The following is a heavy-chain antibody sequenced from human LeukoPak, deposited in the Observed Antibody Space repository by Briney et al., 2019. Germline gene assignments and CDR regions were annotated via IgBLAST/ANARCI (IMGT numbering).Heavy chain of an antibody. CDR1: GGSFSGYY. J-gene: IGHJ4*02. V-gene: IGHV4-34*01. CDR3: ARVVGASHRFDY. D-gene: IGHD1-26*01. CDR2: INHSGST. Sequence: SETLSLTCAVYGGSFSGYYWSWIRQPPGQGLEWIGEINHSGSTNYNPSLKSRVTISVDTSKNQFSLKLSSVTAADTAVYYCARVVGASHRFDYWGQGTLVTVSS.